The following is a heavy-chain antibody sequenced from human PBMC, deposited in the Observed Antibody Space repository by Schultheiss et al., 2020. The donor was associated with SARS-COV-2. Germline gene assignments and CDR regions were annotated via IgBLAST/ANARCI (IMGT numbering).Heavy chain of an antibody. CDR3: ARSPGTYSSGWYDWFDP. J-gene: IGHJ5*02. CDR2: IYHSGST. V-gene: IGHV4-38-2*01. D-gene: IGHD6-19*01. CDR1: GYSISSSNW. Sequence: SQTLSLTCAVSGYSISSSNWWGWIRQPPGKGLEWIGSIYHSGSTYYNPSLKSRVTISVDTSKNQFSLKLSSVTAADTAVYYCARSPGTYSSGWYDWFDPWGQGTLVTVSS.